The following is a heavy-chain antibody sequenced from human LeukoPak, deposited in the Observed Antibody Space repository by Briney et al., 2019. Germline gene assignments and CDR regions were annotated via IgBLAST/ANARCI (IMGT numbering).Heavy chain of an antibody. Sequence: TGGSLRLSCAASGFTVSSSYMSWVRQAPGKGLEWVSVIYSGGSTYYADSVKGRFTISRDNSKNTLYLQMNSLRAEDSAVYYCARALGYDCSSTICYAFGWFDPWGQGTLVTVSS. D-gene: IGHD2-2*01. J-gene: IGHJ5*02. V-gene: IGHV3-66*01. CDR2: IYSGGST. CDR1: GFTVSSSY. CDR3: ARALGYDCSSTICYAFGWFDP.